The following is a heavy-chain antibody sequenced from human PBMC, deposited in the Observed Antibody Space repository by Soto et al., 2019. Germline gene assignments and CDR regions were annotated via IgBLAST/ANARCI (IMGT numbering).Heavy chain of an antibody. V-gene: IGHV2-5*04. D-gene: IGHD1-1*01. CDR3: VRWNDPYYFDF. Sequence: QITLQESGPTLVKPTQTLTLTCTFSGLSLTTSAVAVGWVRQPPGKALEWLAIVYGDDDKFYNPSLKSRLIITKDNSKKQVVLTLTDMDPVDTGTYFCVRWNDPYYFDFWGQGTLVTVSS. CDR2: VYGDDDK. CDR1: GLSLTTSAVA. J-gene: IGHJ4*02.